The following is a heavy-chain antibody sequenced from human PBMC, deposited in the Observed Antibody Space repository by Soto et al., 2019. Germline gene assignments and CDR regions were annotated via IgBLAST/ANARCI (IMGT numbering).Heavy chain of an antibody. V-gene: IGHV1-69*01. Sequence: QVQLVQSGAEVKKPGSSVKVSCKASGGTFSSYAISWVRQAPGQGLEWMGGIIPIFGTANYAQKFQGRVTITADESTSTAYMELGSLRSEDTAVYYCAREIVVVPAARYYYYGMDVWGQGTTVTVSS. D-gene: IGHD2-2*01. CDR3: AREIVVVPAARYYYYGMDV. CDR1: GGTFSSYA. CDR2: IIPIFGTA. J-gene: IGHJ6*02.